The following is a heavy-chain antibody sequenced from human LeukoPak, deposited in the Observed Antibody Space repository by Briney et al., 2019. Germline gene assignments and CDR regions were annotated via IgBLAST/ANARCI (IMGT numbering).Heavy chain of an antibody. Sequence: ASVKVSCKASGYTFTGYYIHWVRQAPGQGLEWMGWINPNSGGTKYAQKFQGRVSMTRDMPINTAYMELSSLRFDDTAVYYCARSKYSDYLWGQGTLVTVSS. CDR1: GYTFTGYY. V-gene: IGHV1-2*02. D-gene: IGHD5-12*01. CDR2: INPNSGGT. CDR3: ARSKYSDYL. J-gene: IGHJ4*02.